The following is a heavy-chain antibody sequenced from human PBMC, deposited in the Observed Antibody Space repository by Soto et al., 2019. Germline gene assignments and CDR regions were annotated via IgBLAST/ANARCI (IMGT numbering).Heavy chain of an antibody. CDR1: GFTFDAFA. V-gene: IGHV3-9*01. CDR2: ISWNSGSI. Sequence: EVQLVESGGDLVLPGRSLRLSCTASGFTFDAFAMHWVRQAPGKGLEWVSGISWNSGSIGYADPVKGRFTISRDNAKKSVYLEMNSLKTEDTALYYCAKTAPPYDSQGYYPFDIWGQGTLVSVSS. D-gene: IGHD3-22*01. J-gene: IGHJ3*02. CDR3: AKTAPPYDSQGYYPFDI.